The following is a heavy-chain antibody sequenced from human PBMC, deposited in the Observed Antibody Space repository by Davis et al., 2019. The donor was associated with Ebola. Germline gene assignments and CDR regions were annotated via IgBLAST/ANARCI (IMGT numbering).Heavy chain of an antibody. CDR1: EFTFSSYW. D-gene: IGHD1-26*01. Sequence: GESLKISCAASEFTFSSYWMHWVRQAPGKGLVWVSRINSDGSSTSYADSVKGRFTISRDNAKNTLYLQMNSLRAEDTAVYYCARVLLGATTPLDYWGQGTLVTVSS. J-gene: IGHJ4*02. CDR2: INSDGSST. CDR3: ARVLLGATTPLDY. V-gene: IGHV3-74*01.